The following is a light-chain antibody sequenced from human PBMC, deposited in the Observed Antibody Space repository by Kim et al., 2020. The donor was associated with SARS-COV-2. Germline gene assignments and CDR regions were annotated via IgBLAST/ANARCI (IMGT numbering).Light chain of an antibody. CDR2: YDS. Sequence: SYELTQPPSVSVAPGKTARITCGGNNIGSKSVHWYQQKPGQAPVLVIYYDSDRPSGIPERFSGSNSGNTATLTISRVEAGDEADYYCQVWDSGVVVGGGT. V-gene: IGLV3-21*04. CDR1: NIGSKS. J-gene: IGLJ2*01. CDR3: QVWDSGVV.